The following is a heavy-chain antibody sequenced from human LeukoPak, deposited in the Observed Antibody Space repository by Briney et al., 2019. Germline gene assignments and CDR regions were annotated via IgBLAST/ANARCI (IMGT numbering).Heavy chain of an antibody. J-gene: IGHJ4*02. CDR3: AKGRIQTYMAPDY. Sequence: GGSLRLSCAGSAFSFGSFGMIWVRRAPGEGLEWVSAISDTGDSTFYADSVKGRFTISRDNSKNTLYLQMNSLRAEDTAVYYCAKGRIQTYMAPDYWGQGTLVTVSS. CDR2: ISDTGDST. CDR1: AFSFGSFG. V-gene: IGHV3-23*01. D-gene: IGHD5-18*01.